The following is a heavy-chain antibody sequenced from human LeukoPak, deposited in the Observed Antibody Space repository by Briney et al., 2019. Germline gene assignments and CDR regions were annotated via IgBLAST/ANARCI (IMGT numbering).Heavy chain of an antibody. CDR2: IYYIGST. V-gene: IGHV4-59*08. J-gene: IGHJ6*03. CDR3: ARGYYFMDV. Sequence: PSETLSLTCTVSNDSMINYYWSWIRQSPGKGLEWIGYIYYIGSTKNPSLKSRVTILLDMSKNQFSLKLSSVSAADTAVYYCARGYYFMDVWGKGTRVTVSS. CDR1: NDSMINYY.